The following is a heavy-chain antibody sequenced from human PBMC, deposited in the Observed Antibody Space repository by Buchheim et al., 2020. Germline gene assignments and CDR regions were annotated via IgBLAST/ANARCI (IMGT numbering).Heavy chain of an antibody. D-gene: IGHD6-13*01. CDR2: INAGNGNT. CDR1: GYTFTSYA. CDR3: ARDRLGIAAAGDNWFDP. J-gene: IGHJ5*02. V-gene: IGHV1-3*05. Sequence: QVQLVQSGAEEKKPGASVKVSCKASGYTFTSYAMHWVRQAPGQRLEWMGWINAGNGNTKYSQKFQGRVTITRDKSASKAYMELSSLRSEDTAVYYCARDRLGIAAAGDNWFDPWGQGTL.